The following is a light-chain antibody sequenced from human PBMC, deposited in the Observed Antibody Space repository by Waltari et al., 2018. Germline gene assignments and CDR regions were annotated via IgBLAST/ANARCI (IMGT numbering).Light chain of an antibody. CDR2: KAT. V-gene: IGLV8-61*01. J-gene: IGLJ3*02. Sequence: QTVVTQEPLLSVSPGGPVTLTCALSSGSISSTSSATWYQQTPGQAPRTLVYKATSRSSGVPDRFSGSILGNKAALTITGARADDESDYYCSLYMGSGIWVFGGGTKLTVL. CDR3: SLYMGSGIWV. CDR1: SGSISSTSS.